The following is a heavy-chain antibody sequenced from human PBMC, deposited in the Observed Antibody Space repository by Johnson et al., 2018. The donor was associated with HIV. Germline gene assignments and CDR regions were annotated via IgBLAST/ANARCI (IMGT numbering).Heavy chain of an antibody. CDR1: GFTFRNYA. Sequence: QVQLVESGGGVVQPGTSLRLSCAASGFTFRNYAMHWVRQAPGKGLEWVAVISYDGSNKYYADSVKGRFPTSRDNSKNTLSLQKNSPRVDDTAIYYCARVRGGRENAFDICGQGTMVTVSS. V-gene: IGHV3-30*04. CDR2: ISYDGSNK. D-gene: IGHD1-26*01. J-gene: IGHJ3*02. CDR3: ARVRGGRENAFDI.